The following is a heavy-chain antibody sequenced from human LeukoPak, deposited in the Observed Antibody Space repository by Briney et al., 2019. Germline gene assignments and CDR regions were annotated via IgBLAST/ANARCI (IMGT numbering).Heavy chain of an antibody. CDR1: GFTFSSYA. CDR2: ISRDGSNK. J-gene: IGHJ3*02. D-gene: IGHD3-16*01. Sequence: GGSLRLSCAASGFTFSSYAMHWVRQAPGKGLEWVGVISRDGSNKYYADSVKGRFTISRDNSKNTLYLQMNSLRAEDTAVYYCARPTFDAFDIWGQGTMVTVSS. V-gene: IGHV3-30-3*01. CDR3: ARPTFDAFDI.